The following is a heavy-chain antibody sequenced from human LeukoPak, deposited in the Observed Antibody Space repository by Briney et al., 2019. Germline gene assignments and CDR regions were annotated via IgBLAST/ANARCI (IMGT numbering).Heavy chain of an antibody. D-gene: IGHD5-18*01. CDR2: ISYDGSNK. J-gene: IGHJ4*02. CDR3: ARGQRRHTDMAPSFDY. Sequence: GGSLRLSCAASGFTFSNHVMIWVRQAPGKGLEWVAVISYDGSNKYYADSMKGRFTISRDNSKNTLYLQMNSLRAEDTAVYYCARGQRRHTDMAPSFDYWGQGTLVTVSS. V-gene: IGHV3-30*03. CDR1: GFTFSNHV.